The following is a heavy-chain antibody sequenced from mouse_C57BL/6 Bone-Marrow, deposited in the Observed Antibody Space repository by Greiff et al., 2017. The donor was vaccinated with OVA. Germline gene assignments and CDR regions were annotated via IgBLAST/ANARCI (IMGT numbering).Heavy chain of an antibody. V-gene: IGHV1-75*01. CDR2: IFPGSGST. CDR3: AREGPYYGSSLDY. Sequence: QVQLKESGPELVKPGASVKISCKASGYTFTDYYINWVKQRPGQGLEWIGWIFPGSGSTYYNEKFKGKATLTVDKSSSTAYMLLSSLTSEDSAVYFCAREGPYYGSSLDYWGQGTTLTVSS. D-gene: IGHD1-1*01. J-gene: IGHJ2*01. CDR1: GYTFTDYY.